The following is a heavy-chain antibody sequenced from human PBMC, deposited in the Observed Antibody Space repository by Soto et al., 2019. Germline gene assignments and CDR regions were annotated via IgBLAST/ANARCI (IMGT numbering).Heavy chain of an antibody. CDR1: GYTFTNYG. CDR2: IIPILGIA. Sequence: SVKVSCKASGYTFTNYGISWVRQAPGQGLEWMGRIIPILGIANYAQKFQGRVTITADKSTSTAYMELSSLRSEDTAVYYCARSFPIVVLPAATFHYGMDVWGQGTTVTVSS. CDR3: ARSFPIVVLPAATFHYGMDV. J-gene: IGHJ6*02. D-gene: IGHD2-2*01. V-gene: IGHV1-69*04.